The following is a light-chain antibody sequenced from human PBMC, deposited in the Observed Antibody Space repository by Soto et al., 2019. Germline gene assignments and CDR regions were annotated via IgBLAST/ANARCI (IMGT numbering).Light chain of an antibody. V-gene: IGKV3-20*01. CDR1: QTVGTTY. J-gene: IGKJ1*01. CDR2: GAS. Sequence: EVVLAQSLGTLSLSPGERATLSCRASQTVGTTYLAWYQHKPGQAPRLLIYGASTRATGIPDRFSGSRSGTDFTLTISRLEPEDFAVYFCQLYGSSRWTFGQGTKVDI. CDR3: QLYGSSRWT.